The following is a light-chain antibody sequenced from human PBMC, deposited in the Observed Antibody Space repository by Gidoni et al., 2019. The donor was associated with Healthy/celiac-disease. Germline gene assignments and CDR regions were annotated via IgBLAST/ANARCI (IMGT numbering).Light chain of an antibody. CDR2: GAS. CDR1: QSVSSSY. CDR3: QQYGSSPYT. Sequence: EIVLPQSPGTLSLSPGERATLSCRASQSVSSSYLAWYQQKPGQAPRLLIYGASSRATGIPDRFSGSGSGTDFTLIISRLEPEDFAVYYCQQYGSSPYTFGQGTKLEIK. V-gene: IGKV3-20*01. J-gene: IGKJ2*01.